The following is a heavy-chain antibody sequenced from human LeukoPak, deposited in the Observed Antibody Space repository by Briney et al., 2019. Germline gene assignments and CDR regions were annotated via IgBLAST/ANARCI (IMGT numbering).Heavy chain of an antibody. D-gene: IGHD5-18*01. CDR2: IYSGGST. CDR1: GFTVSSNY. V-gene: IGHV3-53*05. J-gene: IGHJ3*02. CDR3: ARVGYGFALGDAFDI. Sequence: GGSLRLSCAASGFTVSSNYMSWVRQAPGKGLEWVSVIYSGGSTYYADSVKGRFTISRDNSKNTLYLQMNSLRTEDTAVYYCARVGYGFALGDAFDIWGQGTMVTVSS.